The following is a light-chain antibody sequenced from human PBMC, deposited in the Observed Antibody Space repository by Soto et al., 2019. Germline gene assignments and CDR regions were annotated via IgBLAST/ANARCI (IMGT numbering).Light chain of an antibody. CDR3: CSYAGSYTLV. V-gene: IGLV2-11*01. Sequence: QSALTQPRSVSGSPGQSVTISCTGTSSDVGGYNYVSWYQQQPGKAPKLMIYDVTKRPSGVSDRLSGSKSGNTASLTISGLQTEDEADYYCCSYAGSYTLVFGGGTKVTVL. CDR1: SSDVGGYNY. CDR2: DVT. J-gene: IGLJ3*02.